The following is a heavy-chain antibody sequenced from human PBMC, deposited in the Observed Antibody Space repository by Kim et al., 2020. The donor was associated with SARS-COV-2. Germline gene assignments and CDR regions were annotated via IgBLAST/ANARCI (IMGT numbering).Heavy chain of an antibody. D-gene: IGHD6-6*01. V-gene: IGHV4-59*13. CDR2: IYYSGST. CDR1: GGSISSYY. J-gene: IGHJ4*02. CDR3: ARTNPPFAARFNY. Sequence: SETLSLTCTVSGGSISSYYWSWIRQPPGKGLEWIGYIYYSGSTNYNPSLKSRVTISVDTSKNQFSLKLSSVTAADTAVYYCARTNPPFAARFNYWGQGTLVTVSS.